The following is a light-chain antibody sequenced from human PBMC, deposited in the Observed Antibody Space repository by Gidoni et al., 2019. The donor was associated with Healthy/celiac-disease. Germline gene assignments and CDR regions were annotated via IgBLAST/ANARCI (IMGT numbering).Light chain of an antibody. Sequence: DIHMTQSPSTLSASVGDRVTITCRASQSISSWLAWYQQKQGKDTKLLSYKESSLESGVPSRFSGSGSGTEFTLTISSLKPDEFATYYCQQYNSYPRTFGQGTKLEIK. CDR1: QSISSW. CDR2: KES. J-gene: IGKJ2*01. V-gene: IGKV1-5*03. CDR3: QQYNSYPRT.